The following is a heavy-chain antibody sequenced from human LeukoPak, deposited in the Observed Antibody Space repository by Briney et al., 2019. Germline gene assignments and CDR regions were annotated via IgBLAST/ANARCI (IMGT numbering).Heavy chain of an antibody. V-gene: IGHV4-59*01. CDR1: GGSISSDY. J-gene: IGHJ6*03. CDR3: ARGMGGNWNARYYYYMDL. Sequence: PSETLSLTCTVSGGSISSDYWSWIRQPPGKGLEWIGYIYYSGSTNYNPSLKSRATISVDTSKNQFSLKLSSVTAADTAVYYCARGMGGNWNARYYYYMDLWGKGTTVTVSS. D-gene: IGHD1-1*01. CDR2: IYYSGST.